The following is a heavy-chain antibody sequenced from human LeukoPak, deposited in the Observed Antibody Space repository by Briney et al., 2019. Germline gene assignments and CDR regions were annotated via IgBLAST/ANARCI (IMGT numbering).Heavy chain of an antibody. CDR3: VRDAPTGGYSSTWYTPKTNYYYILDV. CDR1: GYTFTGYY. V-gene: IGHV1-69*13. J-gene: IGHJ6*02. Sequence: ASVKVSCKASGYTFTGYYMHWVRQAPGQGLEWMGEIIPIFGTTNYAQKFQGRVTITADESTSTAYMELSSLSSDDTAVYYCVRDAPTGGYSSTWYTPKTNYYYILDVWGQGTTVTVSS. CDR2: IIPIFGTT. D-gene: IGHD6-13*01.